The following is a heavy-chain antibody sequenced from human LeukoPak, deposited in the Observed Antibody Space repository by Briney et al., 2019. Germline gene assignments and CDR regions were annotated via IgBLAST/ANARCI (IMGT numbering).Heavy chain of an antibody. J-gene: IGHJ4*02. V-gene: IGHV4-34*01. CDR2: INHSGST. D-gene: IGHD5-18*01. CDR3: ARRRGYSYVVPSSFDY. CDR1: GGSFSGYY. Sequence: SETLSLTCAVYGGSFSGYYWSWIRQPPGKGLEWIGEINHSGSTNCNPSLKSRVTISVDTSKNQFSLKLSSVTAADTAVYYCARRRGYSYVVPSSFDYWGQGTLVTVSS.